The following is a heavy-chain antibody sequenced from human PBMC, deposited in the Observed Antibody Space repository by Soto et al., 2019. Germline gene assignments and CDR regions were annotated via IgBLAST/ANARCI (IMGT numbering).Heavy chain of an antibody. D-gene: IGHD3-22*01. CDR2: IYYSGST. Sequence: QLQLQESGPGLVKPSETLSLTCTVSGGSISSSSYYWGWIRQPPGKGLEWIGSIYYSGSTYYNPSLKSRVTISVDTSKNQFSLKLSSVTAADTAVYYCARHGYYDSSGYSDAFDIWGQGTMVTVSS. V-gene: IGHV4-39*01. CDR1: GGSISSSSYY. CDR3: ARHGYYDSSGYSDAFDI. J-gene: IGHJ3*02.